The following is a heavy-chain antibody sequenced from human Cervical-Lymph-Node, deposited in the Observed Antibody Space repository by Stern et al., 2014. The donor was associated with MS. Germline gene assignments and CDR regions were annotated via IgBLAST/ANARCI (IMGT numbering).Heavy chain of an antibody. CDR3: ARASATRKFDY. CDR1: GYTFTSYA. J-gene: IGHJ4*02. CDR2: INAGNGNT. D-gene: IGHD1-14*01. Sequence: VQLVQSGAEVKKPGASAKVSCKASGYTFTSYAMHWVRQAPGQRLEWMGWINAGNGNTKYSQKFQGRVTITRDTSASTAYMELSSLRSEDTAVYYCARASATRKFDYWGQGTLVTVSS. V-gene: IGHV1-3*01.